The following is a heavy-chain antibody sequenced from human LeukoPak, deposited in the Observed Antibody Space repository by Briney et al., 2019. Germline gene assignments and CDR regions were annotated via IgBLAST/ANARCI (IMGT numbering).Heavy chain of an antibody. CDR2: IYSGGST. CDR1: GFTVSSNY. CDR3: ARRVNSGSYPNDAFDI. V-gene: IGHV3-53*04. D-gene: IGHD1-26*01. J-gene: IGHJ3*02. Sequence: GGSLRLSCAASGFTVSSNYMSWVRQAPGKGLEWVSVIYSGGSTYYADSVKGRFTISRHNSKNTLYLQMNSLRAEDTAVYYCARRVNSGSYPNDAFDIWGQGTMVTVSS.